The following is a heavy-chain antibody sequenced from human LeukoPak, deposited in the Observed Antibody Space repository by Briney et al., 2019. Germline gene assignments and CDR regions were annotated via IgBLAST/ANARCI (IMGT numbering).Heavy chain of an antibody. V-gene: IGHV3-48*03. Sequence: GGSLRLSCAASGFSFSSYEMNWVRQAPGKGLEWASYIRSTGSMVYYAGSVKGRFTISRDNARNSLYLQMNSLRAEDTAVYYCARSINLNAFDIWGQGTMVTVSS. CDR2: IRSTGSMV. D-gene: IGHD5-24*01. CDR1: GFSFSSYE. CDR3: ARSINLNAFDI. J-gene: IGHJ3*02.